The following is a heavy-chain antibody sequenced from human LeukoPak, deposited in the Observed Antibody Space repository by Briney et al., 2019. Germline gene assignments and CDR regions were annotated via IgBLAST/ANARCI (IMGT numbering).Heavy chain of an antibody. Sequence: NPSETLSLTCTVSGGSISSYYWSWIRQPPGKGLEWIGYIYYSGSTNYNPSLKSRVTISVDTSKNQFSLKLSSVTAADTAVYYCARQGYDSSGYYYVIDYWGQGTLVTVSS. CDR3: ARQGYDSSGYYYVIDY. J-gene: IGHJ4*02. CDR2: IYYSGST. D-gene: IGHD3-22*01. V-gene: IGHV4-59*08. CDR1: GGSISSYY.